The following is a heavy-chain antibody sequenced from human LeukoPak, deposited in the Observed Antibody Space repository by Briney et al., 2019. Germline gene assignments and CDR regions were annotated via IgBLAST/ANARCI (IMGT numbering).Heavy chain of an antibody. CDR3: ARDHYDYVWGSYRYLPLDY. J-gene: IGHJ4*02. D-gene: IGHD3-16*02. Sequence: GGSLRPSCAASGFTFSSYWMSWVRQAPGKGLEWVANIKQDGSEKYYVDSVKGRFTISRDNAKNSLYLQMNSLRAEDTAVYYCARDHYDYVWGSYRYLPLDYWGQGTLVTVSS. V-gene: IGHV3-7*01. CDR2: IKQDGSEK. CDR1: GFTFSSYW.